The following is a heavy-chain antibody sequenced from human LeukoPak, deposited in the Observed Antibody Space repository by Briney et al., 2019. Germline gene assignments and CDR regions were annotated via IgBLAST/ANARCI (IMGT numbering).Heavy chain of an antibody. Sequence: VRSPRLSCAGSGFTFGTYSMSWVRPAPGKGLEWVSSIRSGGGNIHHADSLKSRFTISRDNAKNSLYRQMCSLRAEDSAVYYCARDDSGGLTDFWGRGTLVTVSS. V-gene: IGHV3-21*01. J-gene: IGHJ4*02. CDR2: IRSGGGNI. CDR3: ARDDSGGLTDF. CDR1: GFTFGTYS. D-gene: IGHD6-19*01.